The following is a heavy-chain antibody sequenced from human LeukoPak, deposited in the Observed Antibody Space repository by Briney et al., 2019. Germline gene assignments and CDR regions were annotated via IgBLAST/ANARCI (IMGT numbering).Heavy chain of an antibody. CDR2: MNPNSGNT. CDR1: GYTLTNYD. D-gene: IGHD3-10*02. V-gene: IGHV1-8*01. Sequence: ASVKVSCKASGYTLTNYDVNWVRQATGQGLEWMGWMNPNSGNTGYAQKFQGRITMTRNTSISTAYMELSSLRSEDTAVYYCARSHGARFGDDYWGQGTLVTVSS. J-gene: IGHJ4*02. CDR3: ARSHGARFGDDY.